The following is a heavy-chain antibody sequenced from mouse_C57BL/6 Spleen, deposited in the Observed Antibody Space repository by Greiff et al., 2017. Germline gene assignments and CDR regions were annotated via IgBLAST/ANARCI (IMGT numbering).Heavy chain of an antibody. D-gene: IGHD1-3*01. CDR1: GYTFTDYN. CDR3: ARGRYKDD. Sequence: VQLQQSGPELVKPGASVKIPCKASGYTFTDYNMDWVKQSHGKSLEWIGDINPNNGGTIYNQKFKGKATLTVDKSSSTAYMLLSSLTSEDSAVYFCARGRYKDDWGQGTTLTVSS. CDR2: INPNNGGT. V-gene: IGHV1-18*01. J-gene: IGHJ2*01.